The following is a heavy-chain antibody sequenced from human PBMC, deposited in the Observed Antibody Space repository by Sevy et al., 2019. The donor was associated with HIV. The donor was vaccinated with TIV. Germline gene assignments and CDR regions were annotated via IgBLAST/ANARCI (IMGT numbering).Heavy chain of an antibody. CDR1: GFTFSSYA. Sequence: GGSLRLSCAASGFTFSSYAMSWVRQAPGKGLEWVSAISGSGGSTYYADSVKGRFTISRDNSKNTLYLQMNSLRAEDTAVEYSAKDGYKPSVGDENYYYYDMDVWGKGTTVTVSS. J-gene: IGHJ6*03. V-gene: IGHV3-23*01. D-gene: IGHD1-20*01. CDR3: AKDGYKPSVGDENYYYYDMDV. CDR2: ISGSGGST.